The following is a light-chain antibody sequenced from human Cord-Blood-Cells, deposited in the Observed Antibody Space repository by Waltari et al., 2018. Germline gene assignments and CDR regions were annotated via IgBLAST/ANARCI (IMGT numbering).Light chain of an antibody. CDR3: SSYTSSSTVV. V-gene: IGLV2-14*01. Sequence: QSALTQPASVSGSPGQSITISCTRTSSDVGGYNYVSWYQQHPGKAPKLMIYDVSNRPSVVSNRFSGSKSGKTASLTISGLQADDEADYYCSSYTSSSTVVFGGGTKLTVL. J-gene: IGLJ2*01. CDR2: DVS. CDR1: SSDVGGYNY.